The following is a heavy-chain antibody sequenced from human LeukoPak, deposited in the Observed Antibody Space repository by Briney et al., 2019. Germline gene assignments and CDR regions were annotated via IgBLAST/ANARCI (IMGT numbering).Heavy chain of an antibody. J-gene: IGHJ4*02. Sequence: AASVKVSCKASGYTFTSNGISWVRQAPGQGLEWMGWISTYNGNTNYAQKLQGRVTMTTDTSTSTAYMELRSLRSDDTAVYYCARSVSAAPDYWGQGTLVTVSS. CDR3: ARSVSAAPDY. CDR2: ISTYNGNT. CDR1: GYTFTSNG. D-gene: IGHD1-26*01. V-gene: IGHV1-18*01.